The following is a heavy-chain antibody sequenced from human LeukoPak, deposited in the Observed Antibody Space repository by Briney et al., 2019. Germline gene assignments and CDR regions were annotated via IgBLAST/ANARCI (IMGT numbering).Heavy chain of an antibody. CDR2: IYPGDSET. Sequence: GESLKISCKGSGYSFSSYWIGWVRQMPGKGLDWMGIIYPGDSETTYSPSFQGQVTFSADKPISTAYLLWSSLKASDTAMYYCARRIAAAGAFDYWGQGTLVTVSS. CDR1: GYSFSSYW. CDR3: ARRIAAAGAFDY. D-gene: IGHD6-13*01. J-gene: IGHJ4*02. V-gene: IGHV5-51*01.